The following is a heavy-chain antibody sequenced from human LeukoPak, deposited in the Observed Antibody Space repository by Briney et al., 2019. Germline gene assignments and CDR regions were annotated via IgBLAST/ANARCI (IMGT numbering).Heavy chain of an antibody. D-gene: IGHD1-26*01. V-gene: IGHV4-59*11. Sequence: SETLSLTCNVSGESISSHYWSWTRQSPGKGLEWIGYVTNSGTTKFNPSLKSRVTISRDTSKNQISLRLSSVTAADTAVYYCARGVGASAEKLYNWFDPWGQGTLVTVSS. CDR2: VTNSGTT. J-gene: IGHJ5*02. CDR3: ARGVGASAEKLYNWFDP. CDR1: GESISSHY.